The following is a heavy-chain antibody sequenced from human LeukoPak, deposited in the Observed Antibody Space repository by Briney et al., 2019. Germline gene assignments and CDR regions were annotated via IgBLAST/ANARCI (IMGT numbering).Heavy chain of an antibody. CDR2: IYHSGST. V-gene: IGHV4-38-2*01. CDR3: ARADYYDSSAIDY. CDR1: GYSISSGYY. Sequence: SETLSLTCAVSGYSISSGYYWGWIRQPPGKGLKWIGSIYHSGSTYYNPSLKSRVAISVDTSKNQFSLKLSSVAAADTAVYYCARADYYDSSAIDYWGQGTLVTVSS. J-gene: IGHJ4*02. D-gene: IGHD3-22*01.